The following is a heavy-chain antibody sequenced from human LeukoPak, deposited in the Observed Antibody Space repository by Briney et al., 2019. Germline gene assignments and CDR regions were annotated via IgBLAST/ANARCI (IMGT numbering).Heavy chain of an antibody. CDR3: ARGYSSGWYGVDY. J-gene: IGHJ4*02. Sequence: SETLSLTCAVYGGSFSGYYWSWIRQPPGKGLEWTGEINHSGSTNYNPSLKSRVIISVDTSKNQFSLKLSSVTAADTAVYYCARGYSSGWYGVDYWGQGTLVTVSS. V-gene: IGHV4-34*01. CDR1: GGSFSGYY. D-gene: IGHD6-19*01. CDR2: INHSGST.